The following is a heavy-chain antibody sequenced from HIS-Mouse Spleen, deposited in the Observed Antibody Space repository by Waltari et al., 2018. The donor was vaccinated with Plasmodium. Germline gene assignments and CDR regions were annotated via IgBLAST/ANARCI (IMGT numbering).Heavy chain of an antibody. CDR2: IKQEGSEK. V-gene: IGHV3-7*01. CDR3: ASSWYWYFDL. D-gene: IGHD6-13*01. Sequence: EVQLVESGGGLVQPGGSLVPSCSASGCPFSRYWISWVRQAPGKGLEWVANIKQEGSEKYYVDSVKGRFTISRDNAKNSLYLQMNSLRAEDTAVYYCASSWYWYFDLWGRGTLVTVSS. J-gene: IGHJ2*01. CDR1: GCPFSRYW.